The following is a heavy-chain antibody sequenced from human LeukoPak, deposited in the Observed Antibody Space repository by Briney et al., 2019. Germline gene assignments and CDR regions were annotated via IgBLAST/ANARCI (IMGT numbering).Heavy chain of an antibody. CDR2: IYYSGST. Sequence: PSETRSLTCTVSGGSISSSSYYWGWIRQPPGKGLEWIGSIYYSGSTYYNPSLKSRVTISVDTSKNQFSLKLSSVTAADTAVYYCARDEDYYGSGSYRYFDYWGQGTLVTVSS. D-gene: IGHD3-10*01. J-gene: IGHJ4*02. CDR3: ARDEDYYGSGSYRYFDY. V-gene: IGHV4-39*07. CDR1: GGSISSSSYY.